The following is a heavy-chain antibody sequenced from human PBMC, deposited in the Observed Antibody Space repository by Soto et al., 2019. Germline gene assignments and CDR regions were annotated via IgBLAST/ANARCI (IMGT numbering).Heavy chain of an antibody. J-gene: IGHJ4*02. V-gene: IGHV3-49*04. CDR2: IRSKAYGGTT. D-gene: IGHD3-22*01. CDR1: GFTFGDYA. Sequence: GSLRFSCTASGFTFGDYAMSWVRQAPGKGLEWVGFIRSKAYGGTTEYAASVKGRFTISRDDSKSIAYLQMNSLKTEDTAVYYCTRGSYYDSSGYPYWGQGTLVTVS. CDR3: TRGSYYDSSGYPY.